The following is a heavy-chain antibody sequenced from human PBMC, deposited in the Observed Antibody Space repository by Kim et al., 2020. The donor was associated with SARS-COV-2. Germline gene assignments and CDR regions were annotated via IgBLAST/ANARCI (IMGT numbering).Heavy chain of an antibody. D-gene: IGHD3-16*01. CDR2: INHSGST. CDR1: GGSFSGYY. Sequence: SETLSLTCAVYGGSFSGYYWSWIRQPPGKGLEWIGEINHSGSTNYNPSLKSRVTISVDTSKNQFSLKLSSVTAADTAVYYCARRFNNYYGMDVWGQGTTV. J-gene: IGHJ6*02. CDR3: ARRFNNYYGMDV. V-gene: IGHV4-34*01.